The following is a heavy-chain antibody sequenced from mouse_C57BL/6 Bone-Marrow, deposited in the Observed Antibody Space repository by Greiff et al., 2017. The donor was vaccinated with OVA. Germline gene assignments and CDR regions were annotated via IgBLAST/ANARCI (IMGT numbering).Heavy chain of an antibody. CDR3: TRDQRGLGKGYFDV. CDR1: GFTFSSYA. D-gene: IGHD4-1*01. CDR2: ISSGGDYI. Sequence: EVKLMESGEGLVKPGGSLKLSCAASGFTFSSYAMSWVRQTPEKRLEWVAYISSGGDYIYYADTVKGRFTISRDNARNTLYLQMSSLKSEDTAMYYCTRDQRGLGKGYFDVWGTGTTVTVSS. V-gene: IGHV5-9-1*02. J-gene: IGHJ1*03.